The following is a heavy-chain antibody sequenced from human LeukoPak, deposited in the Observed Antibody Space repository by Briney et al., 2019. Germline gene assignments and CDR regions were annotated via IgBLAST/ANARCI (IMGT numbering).Heavy chain of an antibody. CDR3: ERGGGYCSGGSYYSWYYFDY. CDR2: INHSGST. Sequence: KPSETLSLTCAVYGGSFSGYYWSWIRQPPGKGLEWIGEINHSGSTNYNPSLKSRVTISVDTSKNQFSLKLSSVTAADTAVSYCERGGGYCSGGSYYSWYYFDYWGQGTLVTVSS. D-gene: IGHD2-15*01. V-gene: IGHV4-34*01. CDR1: GGSFSGYY. J-gene: IGHJ4*02.